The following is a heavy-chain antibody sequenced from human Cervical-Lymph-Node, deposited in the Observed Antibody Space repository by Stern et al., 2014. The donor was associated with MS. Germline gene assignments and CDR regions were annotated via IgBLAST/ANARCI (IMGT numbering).Heavy chain of an antibody. V-gene: IGHV1-2*02. D-gene: IGHD2-15*01. Sequence: VQLVESGAEVKKPGASVKVSCRASGYIFTGYHINWLRQVPGQGPEWMGWVNPNSGGTNYAQKFQGRVTMTRDTSLSTAHMELDSLISDDTAVYYCARVARTVVPSGYFDIWGQGTVVTVSS. CDR1: GYIFTGYH. CDR3: ARVARTVVPSGYFDI. CDR2: VNPNSGGT. J-gene: IGHJ3*02.